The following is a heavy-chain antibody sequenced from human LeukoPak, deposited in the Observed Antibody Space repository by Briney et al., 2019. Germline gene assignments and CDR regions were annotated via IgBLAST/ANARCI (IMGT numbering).Heavy chain of an antibody. CDR3: VRDHSGWSLDP. CDR1: GFTLSSYE. D-gene: IGHD6-19*01. CDR2: INDSGKTR. V-gene: IGHV3-48*03. J-gene: IGHJ5*02. Sequence: GGSLRLSCAASGFTLSSYEMNWVLQAPGKGLEWISYINDSGKTRYYADSVKGRFTISRDNAKNSLYLQMNSLRAEDTAVYYCVRDHSGWSLDPWGQGTLVTVSS.